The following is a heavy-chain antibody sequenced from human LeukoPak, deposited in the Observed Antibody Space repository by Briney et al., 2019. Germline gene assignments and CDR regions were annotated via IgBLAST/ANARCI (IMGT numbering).Heavy chain of an antibody. CDR3: ASYSDSPKEFDK. CDR2: INVNSGGT. J-gene: IGHJ4*02. D-gene: IGHD1-26*01. CDR1: GNTFTCDF. V-gene: IGHV1-2*02. Sequence: ASVKVSCKASGNTFTCDFMQWVRQAPEQGLEWMGWINVNSGGTHYAQKFQGRVSMTSDTSIATAYMELSGLRSDDTAVYYCASYSDSPKEFDKWGQGTLVSVSS.